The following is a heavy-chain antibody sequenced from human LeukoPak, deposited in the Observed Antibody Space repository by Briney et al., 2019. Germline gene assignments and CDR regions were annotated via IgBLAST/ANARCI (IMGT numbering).Heavy chain of an antibody. Sequence: GGSLRLSCAASGFTFSSYGMHWVRQAPGKGLEWLTFIRYDGSNQYYADSVKGRFTISRDNSNNTLYLQMNSLRAEDTAVYYCVRDLVYCSGGSCYGGWFDPGGQGTLVTVS. D-gene: IGHD2-15*01. CDR3: VRDLVYCSGGSCYGGWFDP. CDR1: GFTFSSYG. CDR2: IRYDGSNQ. V-gene: IGHV3-30*02. J-gene: IGHJ5*02.